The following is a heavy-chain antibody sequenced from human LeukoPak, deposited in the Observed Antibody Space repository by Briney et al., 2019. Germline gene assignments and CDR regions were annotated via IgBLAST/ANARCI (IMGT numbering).Heavy chain of an antibody. CDR1: GYTFTSYD. CDR3: ARGMLFCGGDCYDY. V-gene: IGHV1-8*01. CDR2: MNPNSGNT. Sequence: GASVKVSCKASGYTFTSYDINWVRQATGQGLEWMGWMNPNSGNTGYAQKFQGRVTVTRNTSISTAYMELSSLRSEDTAVYYRARGMLFCGGDCYDYWGQGTLVTVSS. J-gene: IGHJ4*02. D-gene: IGHD2-21*01.